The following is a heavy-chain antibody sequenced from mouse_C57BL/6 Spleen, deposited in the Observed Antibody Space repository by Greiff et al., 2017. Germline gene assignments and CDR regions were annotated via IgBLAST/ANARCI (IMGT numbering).Heavy chain of an antibody. CDR1: GYTFTSYT. J-gene: IGHJ3*01. CDR2: INPSSGYT. V-gene: IGHV1-4*01. D-gene: IGHD1-1*01. Sequence: VQLQQSGAELARPGASVKMSCKASGYTFTSYTMHWVKQRPGQGLEWIGYINPSSGYTKYNQKFKDKATLTADKSSSTAYMQLSSLTSEDSAVYYCARYGDYYCSWAWFAYWGQVTLVTVSA. CDR3: ARYGDYYCSWAWFAY.